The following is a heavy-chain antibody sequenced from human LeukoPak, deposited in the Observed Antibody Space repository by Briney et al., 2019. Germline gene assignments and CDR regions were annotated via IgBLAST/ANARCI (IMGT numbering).Heavy chain of an antibody. J-gene: IGHJ4*02. CDR3: ARASRYYDSSGYYPQIDY. CDR2: IYYSGST. V-gene: IGHV4-39*07. Sequence: PSETLSLTCTVSGGSISSSSYYWGWIRQPPGKGLEWIGSIYYSGSTYYNPSLKSRVTISVDTSKNQFSLKLSSVTAADTAVYYCARASRYYDSSGYYPQIDYWGQGTLVTVSS. D-gene: IGHD3-22*01. CDR1: GGSISSSSYY.